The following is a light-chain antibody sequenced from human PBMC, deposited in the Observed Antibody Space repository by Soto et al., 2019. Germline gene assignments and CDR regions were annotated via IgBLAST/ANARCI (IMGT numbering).Light chain of an antibody. J-gene: IGKJ1*01. Sequence: EIVLTQSPGTLSLSPGERATLSCRASQSVSSSYLAWYQQKPGQAPRLLIYGASSRATGIPDRFSGSGSGTDFTLTISRLEPEDFAVYFCQQHGSPPWTFGQGTKVDIK. CDR2: GAS. CDR1: QSVSSSY. CDR3: QQHGSPPWT. V-gene: IGKV3-20*01.